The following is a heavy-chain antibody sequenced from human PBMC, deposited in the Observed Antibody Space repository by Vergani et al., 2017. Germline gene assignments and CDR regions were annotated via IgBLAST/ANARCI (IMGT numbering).Heavy chain of an antibody. CDR1: GYTFTDYY. V-gene: IGHV1-2*07. J-gene: IGHJ3*02. CDR2: ISPNSGGT. CDR3: ARGLRGYSYGWGAFDI. D-gene: IGHD5-18*01. Sequence: QVQLVQSGADVKKPGASVKVSCKASGYTFTDYYMHWVRQAPGQGLEWMGWISPNSGGTNYAHKFQGRVTMTRDTSISTAYMELNRLRSDDTAVYYCARGLRGYSYGWGAFDIWGQGTMVTVSS.